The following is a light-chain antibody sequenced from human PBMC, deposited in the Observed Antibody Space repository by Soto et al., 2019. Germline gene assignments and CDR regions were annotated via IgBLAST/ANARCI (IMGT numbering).Light chain of an antibody. V-gene: IGLV2-14*03. Sequence: QSALTQPASVSGSPGQSITISCTGTSSDMGAYGYVSWFQQYSGKAPTLIIYEVRFRPSGVSSRFSGSKSGNTASLTISGLQTEDEADYYCGSYASATLIFGGGTKLTVL. CDR2: EVR. CDR3: GSYASATLI. CDR1: SSDMGAYGY. J-gene: IGLJ2*01.